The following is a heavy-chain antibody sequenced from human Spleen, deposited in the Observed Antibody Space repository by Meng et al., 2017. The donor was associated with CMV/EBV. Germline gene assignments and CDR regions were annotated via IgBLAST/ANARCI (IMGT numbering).Heavy chain of an antibody. CDR1: GYTFTDYY. D-gene: IGHD7-27*01. CDR3: ARNRTGVFGYFDL. CDR2: INPNTGDT. V-gene: IGHV1-2*06. J-gene: IGHJ2*01. Sequence: QVQLVQSGAEVKKPGASVKASCKSSGYTFTDYYIHWVRQAPGKGLEWMGRINPNTGDTNYAPKFQGRVTMTRDTSIRTAYMELRRLRSDDTAVYYCARNRTGVFGYFDLWGRGTLVTVSS.